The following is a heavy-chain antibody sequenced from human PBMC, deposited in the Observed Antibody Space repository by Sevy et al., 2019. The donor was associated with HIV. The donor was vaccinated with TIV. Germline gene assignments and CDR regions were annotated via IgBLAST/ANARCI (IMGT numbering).Heavy chain of an antibody. V-gene: IGHV3-48*01. CDR2: ISGSNSNI. Sequence: GGSLRLSCAVSGFTFSPYSMIWVRQAPGKGLEWVSYISGSNSNIYYVDSLKGRFTISRDNAKNSLYLQMNSLRAEDTAVYYCARGVAALPGYYYGMDVWGQGTTVTVSS. J-gene: IGHJ6*02. CDR1: GFTFSPYS. D-gene: IGHD6-6*01. CDR3: ARGVAALPGYYYGMDV.